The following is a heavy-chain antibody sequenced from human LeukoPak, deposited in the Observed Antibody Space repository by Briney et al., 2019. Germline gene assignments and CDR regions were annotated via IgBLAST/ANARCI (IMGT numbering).Heavy chain of an antibody. CDR2: MNPNSGNT. Sequence: ASVKVSCKASGYTFTSYDINWVRQATGQGLEWMGWMNPNSGNTGYAQKFQGRVTITRNTSISTAYMALSSLRSEDTAVYYCARGPPSDYDFWSGTHYYYYYYMDVWGKGTTVTVSS. V-gene: IGHV1-8*03. D-gene: IGHD3-3*01. CDR1: GYTFTSYD. CDR3: ARGPPSDYDFWSGTHYYYYYYMDV. J-gene: IGHJ6*03.